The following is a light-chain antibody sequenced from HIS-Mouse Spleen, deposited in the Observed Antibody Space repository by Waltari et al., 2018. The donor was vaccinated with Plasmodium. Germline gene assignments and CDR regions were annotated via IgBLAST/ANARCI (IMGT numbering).Light chain of an antibody. CDR2: GAS. J-gene: IGKJ1*01. CDR3: QQYNNWPAWT. Sequence: EIVMTQSPATLSVSPGERATLSCRASQRVSSNLAWYQQKHGQAPRLLIYGASTRATGIPARFSGSGSGTEFTLTISSLQSEDFAVYYCQQYNNWPAWTFGQGTKVEIK. V-gene: IGKV3-15*01. CDR1: QRVSSN.